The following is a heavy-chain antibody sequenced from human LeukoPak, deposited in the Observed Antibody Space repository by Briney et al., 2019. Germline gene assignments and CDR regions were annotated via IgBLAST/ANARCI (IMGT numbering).Heavy chain of an antibody. CDR2: INPNSGGT. CDR3: ARHMTTANNWFDP. V-gene: IGHV1-2*02. D-gene: IGHD4-17*01. Sequence: ASVKVSCKASGYTFTGYYMHWVRQARRQGFEWMGWINPNSGGTNYEQKFQGRVIMTRDTSISTAYMELSRLRFDDTAVYYCARHMTTANNWFDPWGQGTLVTVSS. CDR1: GYTFTGYY. J-gene: IGHJ5*02.